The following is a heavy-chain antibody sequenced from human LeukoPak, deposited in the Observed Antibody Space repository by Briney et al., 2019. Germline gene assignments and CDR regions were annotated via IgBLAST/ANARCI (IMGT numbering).Heavy chain of an antibody. V-gene: IGHV3-7*01. D-gene: IGHD4-17*01. CDR2: IKQDGSEI. CDR3: ARTVTTLGRRSHWAFDI. CDR1: GFTFSSYW. Sequence: GGSLRLSCAASGFTFSSYWMSWVRHATGKGLVWVANIKQDGSEIYYVDSVKGRFAISRDNDKNSLYLQMNSLRAEDTAVYCCARTVTTLGRRSHWAFDIWGQGTMVTVSS. J-gene: IGHJ3*02.